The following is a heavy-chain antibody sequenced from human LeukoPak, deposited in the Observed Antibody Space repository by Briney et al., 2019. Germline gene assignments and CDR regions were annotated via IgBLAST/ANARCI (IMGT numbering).Heavy chain of an antibody. Sequence: ASVKVSCKVSGYTLTELSMHWVRQAPGKGLEWMGGFDPEDGETIYAQKFQGRVTMTEDTSTDTAYMELSSLRSEDTAVYYCATSTKGSSSLPHAFDIWGQGTMVTVSS. V-gene: IGHV1-24*01. CDR2: FDPEDGET. CDR1: GYTLTELS. J-gene: IGHJ3*02. CDR3: ATSTKGSSSLPHAFDI. D-gene: IGHD6-13*01.